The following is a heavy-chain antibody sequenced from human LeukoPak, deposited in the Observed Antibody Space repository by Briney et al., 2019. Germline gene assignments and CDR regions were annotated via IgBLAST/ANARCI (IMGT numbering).Heavy chain of an antibody. CDR2: ISSSSSYI. Sequence: GGSLRLSCAASGFTFSSYYMNWVRQAPGKGLEWVSSISSSSSYIYYADSVKGRFTISRDNAKNSLYLQMNSLRAEDTAVYYCARDVLLWFGEPACGYMDVWGKGTTVTVSS. CDR3: ARDVLLWFGEPACGYMDV. J-gene: IGHJ6*03. V-gene: IGHV3-21*01. D-gene: IGHD3-10*01. CDR1: GFTFSSYY.